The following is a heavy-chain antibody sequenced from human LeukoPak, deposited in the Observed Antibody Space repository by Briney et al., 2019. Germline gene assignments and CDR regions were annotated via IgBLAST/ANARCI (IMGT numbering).Heavy chain of an antibody. Sequence: GGSLRLSCAASGFTFSDHYMSWFRQAPGKGLGWVSYISNSGSLKYYADSVKGRFTISGDNAKNSLYLQMNNLRVEDTAVYYCARGGYYDSSGYSHWGQGTLVAVSS. CDR1: GFTFSDHY. D-gene: IGHD3-22*01. V-gene: IGHV3-11*04. CDR2: ISNSGSLK. J-gene: IGHJ4*02. CDR3: ARGGYYDSSGYSH.